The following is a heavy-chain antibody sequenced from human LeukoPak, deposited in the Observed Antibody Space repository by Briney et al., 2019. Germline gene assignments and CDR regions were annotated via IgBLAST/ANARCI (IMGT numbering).Heavy chain of an antibody. Sequence: GESLKISCKLSADSFTGFWIXXXRQRPGKGXXXXXXXYPGDSDTRYNPSXRGXXXXXADKTISTAYLQWSSLKASDTAMYYCGGGLGTTITPPKCLDSWGHGTLVTVSS. V-gene: IGHV5-51*01. CDR3: GGGLGTTITPPKCLDS. CDR1: ADSFTGFW. J-gene: IGHJ5*01. D-gene: IGHD4-11*01. CDR2: XYPGDSDT.